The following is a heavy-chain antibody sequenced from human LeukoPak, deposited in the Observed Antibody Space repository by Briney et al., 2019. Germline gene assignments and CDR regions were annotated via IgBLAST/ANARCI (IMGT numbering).Heavy chain of an antibody. CDR3: ARDADIVVVPAAREPYYFDY. D-gene: IGHD2-2*01. V-gene: IGHV1-46*01. J-gene: IGHJ4*02. CDR1: GYTFTSYY. Sequence: ASVKVSCKASGYTFTSYYMHWVRQAPGQGLEWMGIINPSGGSTSYAQKFQGRVTMTRDTSTSTVYMELSSLRSEDTAVYYCARDADIVVVPAAREPYYFDYWGQGTLVTVSS. CDR2: INPSGGST.